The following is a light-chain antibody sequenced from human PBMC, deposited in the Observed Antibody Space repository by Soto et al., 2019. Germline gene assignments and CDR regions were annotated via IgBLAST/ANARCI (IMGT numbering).Light chain of an antibody. J-gene: IGKJ4*01. CDR1: QSVSSS. V-gene: IGKV3-11*01. CDR3: QQRSNWLT. Sequence: VWTQSPATLSLSPGERATLSCRASQSVSSSLAWYQHKPGQAPRLLIYDASNRATGIPARFSGSGSGTDFTLTISSLEPEDFAVYYCQQRSNWLTFGGGTKVDIK. CDR2: DAS.